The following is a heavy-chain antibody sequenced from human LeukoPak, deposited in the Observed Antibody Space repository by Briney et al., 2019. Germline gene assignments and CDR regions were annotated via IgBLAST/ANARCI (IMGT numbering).Heavy chain of an antibody. CDR3: ARDPDDFWSGSDAFDI. J-gene: IGHJ3*02. V-gene: IGHV3-21*01. Sequence: GGSLRLSCAASGFTFSSYSMNWVRQAPGKGLEWVSSISSSSSYIYYADSVKGRFTISRDNAKNSLYLQMNSLRAEDTAVYYCARDPDDFWSGSDAFDIWGQGTMVTV. CDR1: GFTFSSYS. CDR2: ISSSSSYI. D-gene: IGHD3-3*01.